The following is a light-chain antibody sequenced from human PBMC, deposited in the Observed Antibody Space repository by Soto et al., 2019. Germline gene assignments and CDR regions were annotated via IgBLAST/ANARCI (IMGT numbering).Light chain of an antibody. V-gene: IGLV2-11*01. Sequence: ALTQPPSASGSPGQSVAISCTGTSSDVGGYNYVSWYQQHPGKAPKLMIYDVSKRPSGVPDRFSGSKSGNTASLTISGLQAEDEADYYCCSYVGGYSYVFGIGTKVTVL. CDR1: SSDVGGYNY. J-gene: IGLJ1*01. CDR2: DVS. CDR3: CSYVGGYSYV.